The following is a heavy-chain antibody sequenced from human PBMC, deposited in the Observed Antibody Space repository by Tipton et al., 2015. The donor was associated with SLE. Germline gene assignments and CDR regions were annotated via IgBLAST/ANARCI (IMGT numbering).Heavy chain of an antibody. Sequence: TLSLTCTVSGGSISSYYWNWIRQPPGKGLEWIGYINYSGSTNYNPSLKSRVTISVDTSKNQFSLKLSSVTAADTAVYYCARSEQRRGGGFDYWGQGTLVTVSS. CDR3: ARSEQRRGGGFDY. D-gene: IGHD6-25*01. CDR2: INYSGST. J-gene: IGHJ4*02. CDR1: GGSISSYY. V-gene: IGHV4-59*08.